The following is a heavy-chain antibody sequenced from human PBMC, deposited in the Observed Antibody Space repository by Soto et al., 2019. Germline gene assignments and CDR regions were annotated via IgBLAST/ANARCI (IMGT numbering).Heavy chain of an antibody. Sequence: EVQLVESGGGLVKPGGSLRLSGAASEFPFSSYSRNWVRQAPGKGLEWVSSISSSSIYIYYADSVKGRFTISRDNAKNSLYLQMNSLRAEDTAVYYCARGYYFDYWGQGTLVTVSS. V-gene: IGHV3-21*01. CDR3: ARGYYFDY. CDR1: EFPFSSYS. J-gene: IGHJ4*02. CDR2: ISSSSIYI.